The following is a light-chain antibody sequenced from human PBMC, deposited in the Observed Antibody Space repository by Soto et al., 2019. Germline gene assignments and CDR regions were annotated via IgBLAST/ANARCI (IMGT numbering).Light chain of an antibody. J-gene: IGLJ3*02. V-gene: IGLV2-11*01. CDR1: SSDVGGYNY. CDR3: CSYAGSYTFGV. Sequence: QSVLTQPRSVSGSPGQSVTISCTGTSSDVGGYNYVSWYQQHPGKAPKLMIYDVSKRPSGVPDRFSGSKSGYTASLTISGLQAEDEAEYYCCSYAGSYTFGVFGGGTQLTVL. CDR2: DVS.